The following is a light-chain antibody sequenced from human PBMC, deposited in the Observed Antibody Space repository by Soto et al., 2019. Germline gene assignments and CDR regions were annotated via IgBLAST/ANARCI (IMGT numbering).Light chain of an antibody. J-gene: IGLJ2*01. CDR3: ASWDDSLSGVV. CDR2: RAN. CDR1: NSNVGSYY. V-gene: IGLV1-47*01. Sequence: QSVLTQSPSASGTPGQRVTISCSGSNSNVGSYYVYWYQQLPGTAPKLLIYRANQRPSGVPDRFSGSKSGTSASLAISGLRSEDEADYYCASWDDSLSGVVFGGGTKLTVL.